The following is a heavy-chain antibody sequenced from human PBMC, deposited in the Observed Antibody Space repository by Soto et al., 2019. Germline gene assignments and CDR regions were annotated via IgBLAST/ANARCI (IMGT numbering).Heavy chain of an antibody. J-gene: IGHJ4*02. Sequence: GGSLRLSCAASGFTFNIAAIHWVRQASGKGLEWVGLITNKANGYATAYAPSVKGRITVSRDDSKNMAFLQMNSLKTEDMAVYYCTTFIDYWGQGTLVTVSS. V-gene: IGHV3-73*01. CDR3: TTFIDY. CDR1: GFTFNIAA. CDR2: ITNKANGYAT.